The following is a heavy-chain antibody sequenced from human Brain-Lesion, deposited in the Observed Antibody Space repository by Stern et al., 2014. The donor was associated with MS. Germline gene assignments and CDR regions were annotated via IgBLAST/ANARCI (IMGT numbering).Heavy chain of an antibody. CDR3: ARGERWFDS. V-gene: IGHV3-74*02. Sequence: EVQLVESGGGLVQPGGSLRLSCAASGFTFSNYWMHWVRQAPGQGLVLVSRVNNDGRRTSYADSVKGRFTMSRDNAKNTLYLQMNSLRVEDTANYYCARGERWFDSWGQGTLVTVSS. J-gene: IGHJ5*01. CDR1: GFTFSNYW. D-gene: IGHD3-10*01. CDR2: VNNDGRRT.